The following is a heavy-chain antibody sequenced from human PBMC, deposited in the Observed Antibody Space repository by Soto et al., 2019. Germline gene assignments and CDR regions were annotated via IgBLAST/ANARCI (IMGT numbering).Heavy chain of an antibody. D-gene: IGHD2-15*01. CDR1: GDSIRSYY. CDR3: ARQASLSRYCSGGSCYFRAFDI. V-gene: IGHV4-59*01. CDR2: IYYSGST. J-gene: IGHJ3*02. Sequence: PSQTLSVTCTVSGDSIRSYYWNWIRQPPGKGLEWIGYIYYSGSTNYNPSLKSRVTISVDTSKNQFSLKLSSVTAADTAVYYCARQASLSRYCSGGSCYFRAFDIWGQGTMVTVSS.